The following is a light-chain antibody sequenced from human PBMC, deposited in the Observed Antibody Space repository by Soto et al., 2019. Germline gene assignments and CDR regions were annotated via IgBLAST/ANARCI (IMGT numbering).Light chain of an antibody. CDR2: GAS. J-gene: IGKJ2*01. CDR3: QQYNNWPPAT. Sequence: EIILTQSPASLSVSPGERATLSCRASQSVNNNLAWYQQKRGQAPRLLIYGASTRATGIPGRFRGSGSGTAFTLTITSLQSEDFAVYFCQQYNNWPPATFGQGTKLEIK. V-gene: IGKV3-15*01. CDR1: QSVNNN.